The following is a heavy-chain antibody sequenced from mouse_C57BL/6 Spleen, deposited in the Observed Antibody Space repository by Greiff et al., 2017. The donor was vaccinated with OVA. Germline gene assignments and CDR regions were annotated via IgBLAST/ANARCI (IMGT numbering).Heavy chain of an antibody. CDR3: ARETGYYAMDY. D-gene: IGHD4-1*01. CDR2: IWSGGST. CDR1: GFSLTSYG. Sequence: QVQLKQSGPGLVQPSQSLSITCTVSGFSLTSYGVHWVRQSPGKGLEWLGVIWSGGSTDYNAAFISRLSISKDNSKSQVFFKMNGLRADDTAIYYCARETGYYAMDYWGQGTSVTVSS. V-gene: IGHV2-2*01. J-gene: IGHJ4*01.